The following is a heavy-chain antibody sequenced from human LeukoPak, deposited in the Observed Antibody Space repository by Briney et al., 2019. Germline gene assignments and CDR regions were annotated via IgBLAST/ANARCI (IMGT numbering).Heavy chain of an antibody. J-gene: IGHJ5*02. CDR1: GGSISGYY. CDR2: INHSGST. D-gene: IGHD3-3*01. CDR3: ARATNNYDFWSGYQFDP. V-gene: IGHV4-34*01. Sequence: SETLSLTCAVYGGSISGYYWSWIRQPPGKGLEWIGEINHSGSTNYNPSLKSRVTISVDTSKNQFSLKLSSVTAADTAVYYCARATNNYDFWSGYQFDPWGQGTLVTVSS.